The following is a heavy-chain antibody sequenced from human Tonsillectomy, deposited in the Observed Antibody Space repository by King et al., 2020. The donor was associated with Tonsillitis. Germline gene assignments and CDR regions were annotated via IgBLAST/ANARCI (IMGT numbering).Heavy chain of an antibody. CDR1: GGSFSGYY. Sequence: VQLQQWGAGLLKPSETLSLTCAVYGGSFSGYYWSWIRQSPGKGLEWIGEINHSGSTNHNPSLKSRVTISVDTSKNHFSLKQSSVTAADTAVYYCARGGYTYAYRNDAFDIWGQGTMVTVSS. J-gene: IGHJ3*02. V-gene: IGHV4-34*01. CDR2: INHSGST. D-gene: IGHD3-16*01. CDR3: ARGGYTYAYRNDAFDI.